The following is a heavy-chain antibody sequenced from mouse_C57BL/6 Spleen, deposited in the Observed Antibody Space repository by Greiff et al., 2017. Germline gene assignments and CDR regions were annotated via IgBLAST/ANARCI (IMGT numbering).Heavy chain of an antibody. Sequence: QVHVKQSGAELARPGASVKLSCKASGYTFTSYGISWVKQRTGQGLEWIGEIYPRSGNTYYNEKFKGKATLTADKSSSTAYMELRSLTSEDSAVYFCASPQFITTDYYAMDYWGQGTSVTVSS. D-gene: IGHD1-1*01. CDR1: GYTFTSYG. CDR3: ASPQFITTDYYAMDY. J-gene: IGHJ4*01. CDR2: IYPRSGNT. V-gene: IGHV1-81*01.